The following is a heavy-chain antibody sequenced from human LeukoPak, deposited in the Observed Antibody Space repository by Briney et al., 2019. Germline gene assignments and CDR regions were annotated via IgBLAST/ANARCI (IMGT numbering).Heavy chain of an antibody. J-gene: IGHJ4*02. D-gene: IGHD5-18*01. V-gene: IGHV3-21*01. CDR3: ARGQRGYSYGYLY. Sequence: GGSLRLSCAASGFTFSSYSMTWVRQAPGKGLEWVSSISSSSSYIYYADSVKGRFTISRDNAKNSLYLQMNSLRAEDTAVYYCARGQRGYSYGYLYWGQGTLVTVSS. CDR1: GFTFSSYS. CDR2: ISSSSSYI.